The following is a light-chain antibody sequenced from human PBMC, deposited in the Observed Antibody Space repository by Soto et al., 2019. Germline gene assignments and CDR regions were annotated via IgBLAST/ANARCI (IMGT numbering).Light chain of an antibody. CDR3: QLFGSSPLYT. Sequence: EIVLTQSPGTLSLSPGERATLSCRASQSVNSIHLAWYQQKPGQAPRLLIYGASSRATGIPDRFSGSGSVTDFTLTISRLEPEDCAVYYCQLFGSSPLYTFGQGTNLEIK. CDR2: GAS. J-gene: IGKJ2*01. CDR1: QSVNSIH. V-gene: IGKV3-20*01.